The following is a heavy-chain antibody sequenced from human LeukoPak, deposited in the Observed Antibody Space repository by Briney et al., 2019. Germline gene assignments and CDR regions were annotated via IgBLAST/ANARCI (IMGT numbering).Heavy chain of an antibody. CDR3: ARDRLPADYVVFDY. D-gene: IGHD4-17*01. Sequence: GASVKVSCKASGYTFTNYGISWVRQAPGQGLEWMGWINTYNGNTNYAQKLRGRVTMTTDTSTSTAYMELRSLRSDDTAVYYCARDRLPADYVVFDYWGQGTLVTVSS. CDR2: INTYNGNT. J-gene: IGHJ4*02. CDR1: GYTFTNYG. V-gene: IGHV1-18*01.